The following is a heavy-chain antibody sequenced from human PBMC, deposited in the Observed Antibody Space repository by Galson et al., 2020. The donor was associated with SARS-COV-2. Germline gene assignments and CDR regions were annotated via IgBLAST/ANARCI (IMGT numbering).Heavy chain of an antibody. V-gene: IGHV4-38-2*01. J-gene: IGHJ2*01. CDR1: GVSISTTNY. Sequence: SETLSLTCAVSGVSISTTNYCCCIRQAPGKGQEWIGSDYPSGSTYYNPPPKRRVTTSLDTSKNQFSLRLTSVTAADTALYYCARQGVTMKLLLTVPGWFFDLWGRGTLVTVSS. CDR3: ARQGVTMKLLLTVPGWFFDL. D-gene: IGHD2-15*01. CDR2: DYPSGST.